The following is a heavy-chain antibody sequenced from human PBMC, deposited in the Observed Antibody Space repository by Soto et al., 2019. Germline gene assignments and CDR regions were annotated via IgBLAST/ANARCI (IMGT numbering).Heavy chain of an antibody. D-gene: IGHD6-19*01. CDR1: GGSFSGYY. V-gene: IGHV4-34*01. J-gene: IGHJ4*02. CDR3: ARGAQQWLPFDY. Sequence: SETLSLTCAVYGGSFSGYYWSWIRQPPGKGLEWIGEINHSGSTNYNPSLKSRVTISVDTSKNQFSLKLSSVTAADTAVYYCARGAQQWLPFDYWGQGTLVTVSS. CDR2: INHSGST.